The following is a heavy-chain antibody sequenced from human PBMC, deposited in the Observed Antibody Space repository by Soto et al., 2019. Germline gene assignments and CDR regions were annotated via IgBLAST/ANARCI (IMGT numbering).Heavy chain of an antibody. Sequence: QVQLQESGPGLVKPSETLSLTCTVSGASISSNYWSWIRQPPGKGLECIGYFSYSGSTNYNPSLKSRVIISVATSRNPFSLKLTSVTATDTAMYYCARHSPLAAGGAFEFWGQGMLVTVSS. V-gene: IGHV4-59*08. J-gene: IGHJ3*01. D-gene: IGHD6-13*01. CDR2: FSYSGST. CDR1: GASISSNY. CDR3: ARHSPLAAGGAFEF.